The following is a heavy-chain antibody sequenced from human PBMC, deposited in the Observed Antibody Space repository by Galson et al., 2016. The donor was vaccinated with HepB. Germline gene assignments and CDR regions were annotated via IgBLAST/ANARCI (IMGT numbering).Heavy chain of an antibody. CDR3: ARGPYSSNFYVGDY. CDR1: GFTFSNHW. J-gene: IGHJ4*02. D-gene: IGHD6-13*01. CDR2: ISGDGSST. V-gene: IGHV3-74*01. Sequence: SLRLSCAASGFTFSNHWMHWVRQAPGKGLVWVSRISGDGSSTSYADSAKGRFTISRDNAKNTMYLQMKSLSAEDTAVYYCARGPYSSNFYVGDYWGQGTLVTVSS.